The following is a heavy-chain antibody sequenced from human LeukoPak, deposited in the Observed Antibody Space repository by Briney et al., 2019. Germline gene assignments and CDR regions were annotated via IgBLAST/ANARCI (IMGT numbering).Heavy chain of an antibody. CDR3: AREKSGLRLGELSPYYYYYMDV. V-gene: IGHV1-69*05. CDR1: GGTFSSYA. CDR2: IIPIFGTA. D-gene: IGHD3-16*02. Sequence: SVKVSCKASGGTFSSYAISWVRQAPGQGLEWMGGIIPIFGTANYAQKFQGRVTITTDESTSTAYMEQSSLRSEDTAVYYCAREKSGLRLGELSPYYYYYMDVWGKGTTVTVSS. J-gene: IGHJ6*03.